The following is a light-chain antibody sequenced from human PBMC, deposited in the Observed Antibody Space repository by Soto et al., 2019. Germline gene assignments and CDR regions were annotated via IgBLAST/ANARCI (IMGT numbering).Light chain of an antibody. J-gene: IGKJ1*01. CDR1: QSISSY. CDR2: AAS. V-gene: IGKV1-39*01. CDR3: QRSYTTPRT. Sequence: IQMTQSPSSLSASVGDRVTITCRASQSISSYLNWYQQKPGKAPKLLIYAASSLQSGVPSRFSGSGSGTDFTLTISSLQPEEFATYYCQRSYTTPRTFGQGTKVEIK.